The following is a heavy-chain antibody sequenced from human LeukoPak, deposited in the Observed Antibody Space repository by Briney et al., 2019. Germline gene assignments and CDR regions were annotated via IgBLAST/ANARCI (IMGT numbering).Heavy chain of an antibody. D-gene: IGHD5-24*01. J-gene: IGHJ3*02. CDR1: GGSISSYY. CDR2: IYTSGST. CDR3: ARRGDGYNRDAFDI. Sequence: SETLSLTCTVSGGSISSYYWSWIRQPPGKGLEWIGYIYTSGSTNYNPSLKSRVPISVDTSKNQFSLKLSSVTAADTAVYYRARRGDGYNRDAFDIWGQGTMVTVSS. V-gene: IGHV4-4*09.